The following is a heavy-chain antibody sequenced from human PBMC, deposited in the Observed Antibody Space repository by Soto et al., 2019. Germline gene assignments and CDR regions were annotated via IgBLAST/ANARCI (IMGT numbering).Heavy chain of an antibody. Sequence: PGGSLRLSCAASGFTFSDYYMSWIRQAPGKGLEWVSYISSSGSTIYYADSVKGRFTISRDNAKNSLYLQMNSLRAEDTAVYYCARDSSSWENRFDYWGQGTLVTVSS. J-gene: IGHJ4*02. V-gene: IGHV3-11*01. CDR1: GFTFSDYY. CDR2: ISSSGSTI. CDR3: ARDSSSWENRFDY. D-gene: IGHD6-13*01.